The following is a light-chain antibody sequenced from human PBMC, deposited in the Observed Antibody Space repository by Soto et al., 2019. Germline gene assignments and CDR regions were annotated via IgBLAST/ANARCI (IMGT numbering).Light chain of an antibody. J-gene: IGKJ2*01. CDR1: QGIRYN. CDR3: QQYGSSPYT. V-gene: IGKV3-15*01. CDR2: DVS. Sequence: EIVMTQSPATLSVSPGESATLSCRASQGIRYNLAWYQQRPGQSPRLLIYDVSTRATGIPARFRGSGSATEFTLTISSLQSEDFAVYYCQQYGSSPYTFGLGTKLEIK.